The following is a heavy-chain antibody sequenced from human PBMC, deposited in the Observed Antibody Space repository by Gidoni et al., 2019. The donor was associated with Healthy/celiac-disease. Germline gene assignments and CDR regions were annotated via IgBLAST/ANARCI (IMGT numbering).Heavy chain of an antibody. CDR1: GFTFSSYG. V-gene: IGHV3-33*01. Sequence: QVQLVESGGGVVQPGRSLRLSFAASGFTFSSYGMHWVRQAPGKGLEWVAVIWYDGRNKYYADSVKGRFTISRDNSKNTLYLQMNSLRAEDTAVYYCAREGYDSSRDAFDIWGQGTMVTVSS. CDR2: IWYDGRNK. J-gene: IGHJ3*02. CDR3: AREGYDSSRDAFDI. D-gene: IGHD3-22*01.